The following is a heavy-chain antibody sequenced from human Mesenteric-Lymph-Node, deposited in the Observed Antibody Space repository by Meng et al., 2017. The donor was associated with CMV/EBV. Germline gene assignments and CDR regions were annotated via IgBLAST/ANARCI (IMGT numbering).Heavy chain of an antibody. CDR2: INPNSGDT. CDR1: GYTFTDYY. Sequence: SVKFSCKASGYTFTDYYMHWVRQAPGQGLEWMGWINPNSGDTHYAQKFQGRVTMTRDTSISTAYMELSRLRSDDTAVYYCASDRFDPWGQGTLVTVSS. V-gene: IGHV1-2*02. J-gene: IGHJ5*02. CDR3: ASDRFDP.